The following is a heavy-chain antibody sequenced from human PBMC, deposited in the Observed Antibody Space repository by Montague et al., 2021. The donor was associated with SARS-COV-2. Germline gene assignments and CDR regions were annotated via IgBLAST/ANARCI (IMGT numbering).Heavy chain of an antibody. CDR1: GGSISSGSYY. Sequence: TLSLTCTVSGGSISSGSYYWSWIRQPAGKGLEWIGRIYTSGSTNYNPSLKSRVTISVDTSKNQFSLKLSSVTAADTAVYYCARDRPPVATTFYYYYYGMDVGGQGTTVTVSS. CDR2: IYTSGST. V-gene: IGHV4-61*02. CDR3: ARDRPPVATTFYYYYYGMDV. J-gene: IGHJ6*02. D-gene: IGHD5-12*01.